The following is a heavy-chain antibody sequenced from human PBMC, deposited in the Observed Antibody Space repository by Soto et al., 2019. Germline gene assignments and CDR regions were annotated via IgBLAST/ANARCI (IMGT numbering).Heavy chain of an antibody. Sequence: EVQLLESGGGLVQPGGSLRLSCAASGFTFSSYAMSWVRQAPGKELEWVSAISGSGGTTYYADSVKGRFTFSRDNSKNTLYLQMISLSAEDTAVYYCAKTANGWFSAFDIWGQGTMVTVSS. D-gene: IGHD6-19*01. CDR3: AKTANGWFSAFDI. CDR2: ISGSGGTT. J-gene: IGHJ3*02. V-gene: IGHV3-23*01. CDR1: GFTFSSYA.